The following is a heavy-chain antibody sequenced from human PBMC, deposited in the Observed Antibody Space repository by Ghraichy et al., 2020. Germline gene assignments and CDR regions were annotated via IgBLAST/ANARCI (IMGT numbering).Heavy chain of an antibody. CDR3: ARGNWFDP. CDR2: IYGSGST. CDR1: GGSITNYY. Sequence: LETLSLTCTVSGGSITNYYWSWIRQPPGKGLEWIGYIYGSGSTNYNPSLKSRVTISVDTSKTQLSLRLNSVTAADTAVYYCARGNWFDPWGQGTLVTVSS. J-gene: IGHJ5*02. V-gene: IGHV4-59*01.